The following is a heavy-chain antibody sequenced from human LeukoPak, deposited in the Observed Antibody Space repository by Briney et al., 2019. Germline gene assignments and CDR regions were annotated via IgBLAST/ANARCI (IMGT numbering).Heavy chain of an antibody. CDR3: ARVSSSWSRFDP. CDR1: GGSISSYY. CDR2: IYYSGSI. D-gene: IGHD6-13*01. V-gene: IGHV4-59*01. Sequence: SETLSLTCTVAGGSISSYYWSWIRQPPGKGLEWIGYIYYSGSINYNPSLKSRVTISVDTSKNQFSLKLSSVTAADTAVYYCARVSSSWSRFDPWGQGTLVTVSS. J-gene: IGHJ5*02.